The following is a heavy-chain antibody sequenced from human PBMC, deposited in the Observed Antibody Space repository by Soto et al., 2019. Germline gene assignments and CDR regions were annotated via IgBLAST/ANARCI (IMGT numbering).Heavy chain of an antibody. CDR3: AKDGLVAAMLLYYYYYMDV. Sequence: EVQLLESGGGLVQPGGSLRLSCAASGFTFSSYAMSWVRQAPGKGLEWVSAISGSGGSTYYADSVKGRFTISRDNSKNTLYLQMNSLRAEDTAVYYCAKDGLVAAMLLYYYYYMDVWGKGPTVTVSS. CDR2: ISGSGGST. V-gene: IGHV3-23*01. CDR1: GFTFSSYA. D-gene: IGHD2-2*01. J-gene: IGHJ6*03.